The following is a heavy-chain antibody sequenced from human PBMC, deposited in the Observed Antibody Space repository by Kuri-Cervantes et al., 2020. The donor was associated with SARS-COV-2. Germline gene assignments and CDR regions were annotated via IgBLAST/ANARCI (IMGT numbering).Heavy chain of an antibody. J-gene: IGHJ4*02. CDR3: VRDGDHWNFDY. CDR1: GFTFSSYG. D-gene: IGHD1-1*01. CDR2: IWYDGSNK. Sequence: GESLKISCAASGFTFSSYGMHWVRQAPGKVLEWVAVIWYDGSNKYYADSVKGRFTISRDNSKNTLYLQMNSLRAEDTAVYYCVRDGDHWNFDYWGQGTLVTVSS. V-gene: IGHV3-33*01.